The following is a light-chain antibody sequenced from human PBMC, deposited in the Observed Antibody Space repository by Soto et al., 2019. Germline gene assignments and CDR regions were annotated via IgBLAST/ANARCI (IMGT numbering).Light chain of an antibody. Sequence: QTVVTQEPSLTVSPGGTVTLTCASSTGAVTSGFYANWFQQKPGQAPRALIYSTTYNHSWTPARFSAFLVGGKAALTLYGVQPEEEADYSCLLYYGGFDVVFGGGTQLTVL. CDR3: LLYYGGFDVV. V-gene: IGLV7-43*01. CDR1: TGAVTSGFY. J-gene: IGLJ2*01. CDR2: STT.